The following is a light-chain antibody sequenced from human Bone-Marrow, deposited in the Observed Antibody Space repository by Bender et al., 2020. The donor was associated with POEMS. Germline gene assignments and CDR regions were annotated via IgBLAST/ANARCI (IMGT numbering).Light chain of an antibody. V-gene: IGLV3-1*01. CDR3: QAWDTNTVI. CDR1: DLGDMY. J-gene: IGLJ2*01. Sequence: SYELTQPPSVSVSPGQTATISCSGDDLGDMYVCWYQQKPGQSPVLLIYQDSQRPSGIPERFSGSNSGNTATLTISGTQAMDEADYYCQAWDTNTVIFGGGTKLTVL. CDR2: QDS.